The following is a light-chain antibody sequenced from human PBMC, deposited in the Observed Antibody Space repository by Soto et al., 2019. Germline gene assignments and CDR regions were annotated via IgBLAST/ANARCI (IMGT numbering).Light chain of an antibody. V-gene: IGKV1-5*03. CDR2: QAS. J-gene: IGKJ1*01. CDR1: QSISRW. Sequence: DIQMTQSPSTLSASVGDRVTITCRASQSISRWLAWHQQKPGKAPKVLISQASRLESGVPSRFSGSGSGAEFTLTISSLQPDDFATYYCQQYDNYPAWTFGQGTKVEIK. CDR3: QQYDNYPAWT.